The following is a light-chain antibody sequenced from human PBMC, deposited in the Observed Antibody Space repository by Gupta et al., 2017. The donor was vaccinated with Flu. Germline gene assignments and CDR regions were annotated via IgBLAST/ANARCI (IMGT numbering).Light chain of an antibody. CDR2: GKT. CDR1: SLRNSY. J-gene: IGLJ3*02. CDR3: SSRDSIEKHQAV. V-gene: IGLV3-19*01. Sequence: QTVRITCQGDSLRNSYASWYQQKPGQAPVLVIYGKTSRPSGSPERSSGTSSGSTAALNMIGAQSEEEDDYYCSSRDSIEKHQAVFGGGTKVTVL.